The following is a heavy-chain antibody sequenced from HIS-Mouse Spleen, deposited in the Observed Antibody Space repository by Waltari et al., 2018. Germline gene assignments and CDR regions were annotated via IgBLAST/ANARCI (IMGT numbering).Heavy chain of an antibody. D-gene: IGHD6-13*01. CDR2: IYYSGGP. Sequence: QLQLQESGPGLVKPSETLSLTCTVSGGSISSSSYYWGWIRQPPGKGLEGIGSIYYSGGPYYNPSPKSRVTISVDTSKNQFSLKLSSVTAADTAVYYCAREIPYSSSWYDWYFDLWGRGTLVTVSS. J-gene: IGHJ2*01. CDR3: AREIPYSSSWYDWYFDL. CDR1: GGSISSSSYY. V-gene: IGHV4-39*07.